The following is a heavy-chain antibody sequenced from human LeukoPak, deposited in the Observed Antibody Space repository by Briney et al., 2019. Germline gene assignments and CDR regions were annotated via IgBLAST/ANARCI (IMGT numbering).Heavy chain of an antibody. Sequence: GGSLRLSCAASGFTVSSNYMGWVRQAPGKGLEWVSVIYSGGSTYYADSVKGRFTISRDNSKNTLYLQMNSLRAEDTAVYYCARDLGSPAGVDYWGQGTLVTVSS. CDR3: ARDLGSPAGVDY. CDR1: GFTVSSNY. J-gene: IGHJ4*02. CDR2: IYSGGST. D-gene: IGHD1-26*01. V-gene: IGHV3-66*02.